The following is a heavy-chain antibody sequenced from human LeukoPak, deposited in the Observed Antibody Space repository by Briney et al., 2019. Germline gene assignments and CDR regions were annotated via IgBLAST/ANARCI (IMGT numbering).Heavy chain of an antibody. CDR1: GFSLSTSGEG. V-gene: IGHV2-5*01. CDR3: AHNGVYCSSTVCYDY. J-gene: IGHJ4*02. Sequence: ESGPTLVKPTQTLTLTCTFSGFSLSTSGEGVGWIRQPRGKALEWLALIYWNDDKRYSPSLKSRLTITKDTSKKQVVLTMTNMDPVDTATYYCAHNGVYCSSTVCYDYWGEGTLVTVSS. CDR2: IYWNDDK. D-gene: IGHD2-2*01.